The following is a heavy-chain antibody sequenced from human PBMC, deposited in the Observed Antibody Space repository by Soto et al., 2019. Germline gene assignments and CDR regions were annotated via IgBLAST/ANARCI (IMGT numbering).Heavy chain of an antibody. V-gene: IGHV3-21*01. Sequence: PGGSLRLSCVASGFTFSSYSMNWVRQAPGKGLEWVSSISSSSSYIYYADSVKGRFTISRDNAKNSLYLQTNSLRAEDTAVYYCARDLRYCSGGSCYSAPSQYYYGMDVWGQGTTVTV. D-gene: IGHD2-15*01. J-gene: IGHJ6*02. CDR3: ARDLRYCSGGSCYSAPSQYYYGMDV. CDR2: ISSSSSYI. CDR1: GFTFSSYS.